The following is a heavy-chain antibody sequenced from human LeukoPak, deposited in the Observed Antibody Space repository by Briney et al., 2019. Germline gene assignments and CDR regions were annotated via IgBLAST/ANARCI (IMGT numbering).Heavy chain of an antibody. CDR1: GFTSCSYK. V-gene: IGHV3-7*01. D-gene: IGHD4-17*01. CDR2: KKQDGGEK. J-gene: IGHJ6*02. Sequence: SGGCLRLSCAASGFTSCSYKMSWVPQAPGKGLEWVANKKQDGGEKHYVDSVKGRFTISRDTSRSSLYLQMSALRVEDTAVYYCVSHSVTTNYYYYAMDVRGQGTTVTVSS. CDR3: VSHSVTTNYYYYAMDV.